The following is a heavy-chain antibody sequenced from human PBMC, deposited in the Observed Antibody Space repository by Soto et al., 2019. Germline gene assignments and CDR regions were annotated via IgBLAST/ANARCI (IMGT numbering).Heavy chain of an antibody. CDR3: ASSSEMATIRLFDY. V-gene: IGHV6-1*01. CDR2: TYYRSKWYN. Sequence: PSQTLSLTCAISGDSVSSNSAAWNWIRQSPSRGLEWLGRTYYRSKWYNDYAVSVKSRITINPDTSKNQFSLQLNSVTPEDTAVYYCASSSEMATIRLFDYWGQGTLVTVSS. CDR1: GDSVSSNSAA. J-gene: IGHJ4*02. D-gene: IGHD5-12*01.